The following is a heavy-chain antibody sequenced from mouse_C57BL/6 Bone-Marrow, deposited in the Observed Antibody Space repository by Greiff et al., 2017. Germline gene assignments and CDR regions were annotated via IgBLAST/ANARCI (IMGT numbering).Heavy chain of an antibody. CDR3: ARNWVVTTSDAMDY. CDR2: IWSGGST. D-gene: IGHD2-2*01. J-gene: IGHJ4*01. CDR1: GFSLTSYG. V-gene: IGHV2-2*01. Sequence: QVQLQQSGPGLVQPSQSLSITCTVSGFSLTSYGVHWVRQSPGKGLEWLGVIWSGGSTDYNAAFISRLSISKDNSKSQVFFKMNSLQADDTAIYYCARNWVVTTSDAMDYWGQGTSVTVSS.